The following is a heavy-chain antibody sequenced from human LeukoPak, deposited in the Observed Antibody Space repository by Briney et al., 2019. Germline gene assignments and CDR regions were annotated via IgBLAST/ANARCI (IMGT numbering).Heavy chain of an antibody. D-gene: IGHD3-3*01. CDR1: GGSISSYY. V-gene: IGHV4-4*07. J-gene: IGHJ3*02. CDR3: ARERSVTIFGVVIYDAFDI. CDR2: IYTSGST. Sequence: SETLSLTCTVSGGSISSYYWSWIRQPAGKGLEWIGRIYTSGSTNYNPSLKSRVTMSVDTSKNQFSLKLSSVTAADTAVYYCARERSVTIFGVVIYDAFDIWGQGTMVTVSS.